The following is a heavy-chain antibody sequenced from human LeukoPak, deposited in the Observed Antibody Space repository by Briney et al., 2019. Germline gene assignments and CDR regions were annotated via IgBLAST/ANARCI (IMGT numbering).Heavy chain of an antibody. CDR1: GGSISSSSYY. CDR2: IYYSGST. Sequence: PSETLSLTCTVSGGSISSSSYYWGWIRQPPGKGLEGIGSIYYSGSTYYNPSLKSRVTISVDTSKNQFSLKLSSVTAADTAVYYCARDICGYNYGCFDSWGQGTLVTVSS. CDR3: ARDICGYNYGCFDS. J-gene: IGHJ4*02. V-gene: IGHV4-39*07. D-gene: IGHD5-18*01.